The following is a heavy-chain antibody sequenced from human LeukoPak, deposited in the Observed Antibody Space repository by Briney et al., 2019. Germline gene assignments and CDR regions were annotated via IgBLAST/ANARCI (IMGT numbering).Heavy chain of an antibody. CDR1: GGSISSYY. D-gene: IGHD2-15*01. J-gene: IGHJ5*02. Sequence: SETLSLTCTVSGGSISSYYWSWIRQPAGKGLEWIGCIYTSGSTNYNPSLKSRVTMSVDTSKNQFSLKLSSVTAADTAVYYCARGRYCSGGSCYVNWFDPWGQGTLVTVSS. CDR2: IYTSGST. CDR3: ARGRYCSGGSCYVNWFDP. V-gene: IGHV4-4*07.